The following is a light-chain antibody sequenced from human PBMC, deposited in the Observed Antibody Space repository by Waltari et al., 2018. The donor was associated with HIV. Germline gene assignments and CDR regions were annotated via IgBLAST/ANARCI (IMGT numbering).Light chain of an antibody. J-gene: IGKJ4*01. Sequence: EIVLTQSPATLSLSPGERATLSCRASQSIAAYLAWYQQKPGQAPRLLISDASNRATAVPARFSGSGSGTDFTLTISSLEPEDFAVYYCQQRTNWLFGGGTKVEIK. CDR1: QSIAAY. V-gene: IGKV3-11*01. CDR3: QQRTNWL. CDR2: DAS.